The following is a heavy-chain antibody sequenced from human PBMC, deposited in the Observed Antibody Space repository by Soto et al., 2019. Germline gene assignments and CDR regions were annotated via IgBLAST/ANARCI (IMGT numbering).Heavy chain of an antibody. CDR3: ARGRGPVTIGD. J-gene: IGHJ4*02. CDR1: GGSFSGYY. V-gene: IGHV4-34*01. Sequence: SETLSLTCAVYGGSFSGYYWSWIRQPPGKGLEWIGEINHSGSTNYNPSLKSRVTISVDTSKNQFSLKLSSVTAADTAVYYCARGRGPVTIGDWGQGTLVTVSS. CDR2: INHSGST. D-gene: IGHD4-17*01.